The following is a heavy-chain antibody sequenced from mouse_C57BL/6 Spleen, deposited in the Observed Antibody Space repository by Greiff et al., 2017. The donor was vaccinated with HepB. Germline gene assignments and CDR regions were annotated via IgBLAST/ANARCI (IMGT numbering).Heavy chain of an antibody. D-gene: IGHD1-2*01. J-gene: IGHJ1*03. CDR2: IWSGGST. CDR3: ARKTLVEWYFDV. Sequence: VKLVESGPGLVQPSQRLSITCTVSGFSLTSYGVHWVRQSPGKGLEWLGVIWSGGSTDYNAAFISRLSISKDNSKSQVFFKMNSLQADDTAIYYCARKTLVEWYFDVWGTGTTVTVSS. CDR1: GFSLTSYG. V-gene: IGHV2-2*01.